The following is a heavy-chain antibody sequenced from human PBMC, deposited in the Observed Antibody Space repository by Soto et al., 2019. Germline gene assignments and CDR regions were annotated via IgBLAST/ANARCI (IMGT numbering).Heavy chain of an antibody. CDR1: GYSFTSYW. Sequence: GESLKISCKGSGYSFTSYWIGWVRQMPGKGLERMGIIYPGDSDTRYSPSFQGQVTISPNKSITTTYLQWSSLKASDTAIYYCARLFDTGGWYDYWGQGTLVTVSS. D-gene: IGHD6-19*01. CDR3: ARLFDTGGWYDY. J-gene: IGHJ4*02. CDR2: IYPGDSDT. V-gene: IGHV5-51*01.